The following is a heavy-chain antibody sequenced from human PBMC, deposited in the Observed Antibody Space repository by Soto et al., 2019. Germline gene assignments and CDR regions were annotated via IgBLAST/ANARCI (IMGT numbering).Heavy chain of an antibody. D-gene: IGHD2-8*01. CDR3: ARARYCTNGICLMPRDYYGMDV. J-gene: IGHJ6*02. CDR2: VIPVHGTA. V-gene: IGHV1-69*01. Sequence: QVQLVQSGAEVKKPGSSVKVSCKASGGTFSSNGISWVRQAPGQGLEWMGGVIPVHGTASYAQNFQGRVTMTADESTSTGYMELSSLRSEDTAVYYCARARYCTNGICLMPRDYYGMDVWGQGTTVTVSS. CDR1: GGTFSSNG.